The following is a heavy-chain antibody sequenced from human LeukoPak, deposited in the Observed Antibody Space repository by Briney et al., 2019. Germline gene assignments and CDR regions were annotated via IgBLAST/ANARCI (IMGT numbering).Heavy chain of an antibody. CDR3: VIMMIEVAEAAQFSDY. Sequence: PSETLSLTCTVSDDSISDYYRGWIRQPPGKGLEWIGYFHNSGTSTYNPSLKSRVTISADKSKNQFSLRLSSVTAADTAVYYCVIMMIEVAEAAQFSDYWGRGTLDTVAS. J-gene: IGHJ4*02. CDR1: DDSISDYY. V-gene: IGHV4-59*12. CDR2: FHNSGTS. D-gene: IGHD3-22*01.